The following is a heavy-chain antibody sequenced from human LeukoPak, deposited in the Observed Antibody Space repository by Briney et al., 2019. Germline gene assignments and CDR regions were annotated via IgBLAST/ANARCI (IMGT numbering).Heavy chain of an antibody. J-gene: IGHJ4*02. Sequence: GGSLRLSCAASGFTFSSYAMHWVRQAPGKGLEWVAVISYDGSNKYYADSVKGRFTISRDNSKNTLYLQMNSLRAEDTAVYYCARSLPYYYDSSGSPSGLDYWGQGTLVTVSS. D-gene: IGHD3-22*01. CDR3: ARSLPYYYDSSGSPSGLDY. V-gene: IGHV3-30-3*01. CDR2: ISYDGSNK. CDR1: GFTFSSYA.